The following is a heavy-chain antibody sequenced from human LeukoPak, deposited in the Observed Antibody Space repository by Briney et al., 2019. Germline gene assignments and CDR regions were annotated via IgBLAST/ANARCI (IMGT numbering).Heavy chain of an antibody. CDR1: GDTFSSYA. D-gene: IGHD5-18*01. J-gene: IGHJ6*03. V-gene: IGHV1-69*05. CDR2: IIPIFGTA. CDR3: ARSRANVDTAMVTNLLDYYYYMDV. Sequence: SVKVSCKASGDTFSSYAISWVRQAPGQGLEWMGGIIPIFGTANYAQKFQGRVTITTDESTSTAYMELSSLRSEDTAVYYCARSRANVDTAMVTNLLDYYYYMDVWGKGATVTVSS.